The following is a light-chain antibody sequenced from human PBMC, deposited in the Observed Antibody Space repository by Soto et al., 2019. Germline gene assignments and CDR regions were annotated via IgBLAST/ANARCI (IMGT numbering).Light chain of an antibody. CDR2: ETS. Sequence: QSVLTQPASVSGSPGQSITISCTGTSSDVGGYNYVSWYQQHPGKAPKLMIYETSKRPSGVSNRFSGSKSGNTASLTISGLQAEDEADYYCCSFAGSSTYGFGTGTRSPS. V-gene: IGLV2-23*01. CDR1: SSDVGGYNY. CDR3: CSFAGSSTYG. J-gene: IGLJ1*01.